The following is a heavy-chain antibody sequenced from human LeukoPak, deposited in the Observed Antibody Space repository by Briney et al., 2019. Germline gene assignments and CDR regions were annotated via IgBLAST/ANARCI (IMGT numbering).Heavy chain of an antibody. D-gene: IGHD1-26*01. J-gene: IGHJ3*02. Sequence: SGGSLRLSCAASGFTFSRYSMNWVRQAPGKGLEWVSSSSSSSSYIYYADSVKGRFTISRDNAKNSLYLQMNSLRAEDTAVYYCARDQGISGHYLGHDAFDIWGQGTMVTVSS. CDR2: SSSSSSYI. CDR3: ARDQGISGHYLGHDAFDI. CDR1: GFTFSRYS. V-gene: IGHV3-21*01.